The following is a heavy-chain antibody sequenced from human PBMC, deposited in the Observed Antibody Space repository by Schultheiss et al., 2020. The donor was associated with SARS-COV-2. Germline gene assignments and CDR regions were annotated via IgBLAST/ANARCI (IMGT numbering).Heavy chain of an antibody. D-gene: IGHD3-22*01. V-gene: IGHV4-39*07. CDR2: IYYSGST. CDR1: GGSISSSSYY. J-gene: IGHJ4*02. CDR3: AKLIDLIVVVTHFDY. Sequence: SETLSLTCTVSGGSISSSSYYWGWIRQPPGKGLEWIGSIYYSGSTYYNPSLKSRVTISVDTSKNQFSLKLSSVTAADTAVYYCAKLIDLIVVVTHFDYWGQGTLVTVSS.